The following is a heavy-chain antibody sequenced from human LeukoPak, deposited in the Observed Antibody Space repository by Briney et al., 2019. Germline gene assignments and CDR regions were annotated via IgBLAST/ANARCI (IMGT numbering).Heavy chain of an antibody. D-gene: IGHD2-15*01. CDR3: AREGMVVAPRYSSYFDY. CDR1: GFTFSSYA. V-gene: IGHV3-30*01. Sequence: GGSLRLSCAASGFTFSSYAMHWVRQAPGKGLEWVAVISYDGSNKYYADSVKGRFTISRDNSKNTLCLQMNSLRAEDTAVYYCAREGMVVAPRYSSYFDYSGQGTLVTVSS. J-gene: IGHJ4*02. CDR2: ISYDGSNK.